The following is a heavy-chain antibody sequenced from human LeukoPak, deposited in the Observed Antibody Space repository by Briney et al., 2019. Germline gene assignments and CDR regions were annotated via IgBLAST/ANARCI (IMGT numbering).Heavy chain of an antibody. Sequence: GGSLRLSCAASGFTFSNAWISWVRQAPGKGLEWVSYISSSGSNIYYADSVKGRFTISRDNAKNSLYLQMNSLRAEDTAVYYCARDRDFLGSGWSNSFDYWGQGTLVTVSS. CDR1: GFTFSNAW. J-gene: IGHJ4*02. CDR2: ISSSGSNI. D-gene: IGHD6-19*01. CDR3: ARDRDFLGSGWSNSFDY. V-gene: IGHV3-11*04.